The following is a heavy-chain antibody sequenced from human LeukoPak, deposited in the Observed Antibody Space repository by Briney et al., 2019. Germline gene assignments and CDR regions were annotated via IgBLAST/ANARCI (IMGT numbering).Heavy chain of an antibody. CDR3: ARGIRWFGELSPPIDAFDI. CDR2: IYYSGST. V-gene: IGHV4-39*01. CDR1: GGSISSSSYY. D-gene: IGHD3-10*01. Sequence: SETLSLTCTVSGGSISSSSYYWGWIRQPPGKGLEWIGGIYYSGSTYYNPSLKSRVTISVDTSKNQFSLKLSSVTAADTAVYYCARGIRWFGELSPPIDAFDIWGQGTMVTVSS. J-gene: IGHJ3*02.